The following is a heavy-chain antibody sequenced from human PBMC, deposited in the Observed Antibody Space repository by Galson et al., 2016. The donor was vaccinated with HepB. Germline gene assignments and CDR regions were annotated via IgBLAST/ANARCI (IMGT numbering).Heavy chain of an antibody. CDR1: GYTFSSYG. Sequence: SVKVSCKASGYTFSSYGVIWVRQAPGQGLEWMGWISAFNDDTNSAQKIQGRVTMTTDTSTNTAYMELGSLRSDDTAVYYCARGGSGLPYLDYWGQGTLVTVSS. D-gene: IGHD4-11*01. CDR3: ARGGSGLPYLDY. CDR2: ISAFNDDT. V-gene: IGHV1-18*01. J-gene: IGHJ4*02.